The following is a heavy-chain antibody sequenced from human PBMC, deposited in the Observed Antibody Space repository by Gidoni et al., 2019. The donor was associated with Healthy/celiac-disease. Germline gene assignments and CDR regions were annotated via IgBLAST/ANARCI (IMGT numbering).Heavy chain of an antibody. CDR3: ARLLELLLDFERFFDY. V-gene: IGHV4-39*01. CDR2: IYYSGST. CDR1: VGSICSCSYY. D-gene: IGHD1-7*01. Sequence: QLQLQDSGPGLVKPSETLSITCTVAVGSICSCSYYRGWTRQPPGKGLEWIGSIYYSGSTYYNPSLKSRVTISVDTSKSQFSLKLSSVTAADTAVYYCARLLELLLDFERFFDYWGQGTLVTVSS. J-gene: IGHJ4*02.